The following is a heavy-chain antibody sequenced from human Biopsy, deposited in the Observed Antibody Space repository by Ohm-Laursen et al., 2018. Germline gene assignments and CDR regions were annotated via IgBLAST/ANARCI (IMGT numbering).Heavy chain of an antibody. CDR3: ARTPILIVSAGLVYRHRRHLQGIDV. CDR1: GFSLSARGMC. J-gene: IGHJ6*02. V-gene: IGHV2-70*11. D-gene: IGHD6-13*01. CDR2: VDWDDYK. Sequence: TQTLTLTTSFSGFSLSARGMCVSWIRQAPGKALEWLARVDWDDYKDYRASLQTKLSISKDTSNDQVVLTVNNVDPADTATYYCARTPILIVSAGLVYRHRRHLQGIDVWGQGIAVTVS.